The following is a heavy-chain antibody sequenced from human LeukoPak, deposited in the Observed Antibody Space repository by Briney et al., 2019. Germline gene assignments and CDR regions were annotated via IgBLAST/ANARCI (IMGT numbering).Heavy chain of an antibody. CDR3: AKILGSSASGY. D-gene: IGHD6-6*01. J-gene: IGHJ4*02. Sequence: GSLRLSCAASGFTFSSYAMSWVRQAPGKGLEWVSVICGSGASTYYADSVKGRFTISRDNTKSTLYLQMNSLRADDTAVYYCAKILGSSASGYWGQGTLVTVSS. V-gene: IGHV3-23*01. CDR1: GFTFSSYA. CDR2: ICGSGAST.